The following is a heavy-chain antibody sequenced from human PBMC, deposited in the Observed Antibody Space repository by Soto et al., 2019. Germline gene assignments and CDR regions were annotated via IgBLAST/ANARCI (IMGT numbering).Heavy chain of an antibody. CDR2: IVVGSGNT. J-gene: IGHJ6*02. V-gene: IGHV1-58*01. D-gene: IGHD2-15*01. CDR1: GFTFTSSA. Sequence: GASVKVSCKASGFTFTSSAVQWVRQARGQRLEWIGWIVVGSGNTNYAQKFQERVTVTRDMSTSTAYMELSSLRSEDTALYYCAADGQTPYYYYGMDVWGQGTTVTVSS. CDR3: AADGQTPYYYYGMDV.